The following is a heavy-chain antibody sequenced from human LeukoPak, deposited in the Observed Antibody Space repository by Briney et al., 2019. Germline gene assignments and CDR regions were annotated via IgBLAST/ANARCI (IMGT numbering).Heavy chain of an antibody. CDR3: TRVSMTYRSDNCFDP. J-gene: IGHJ5*02. D-gene: IGHD3-16*02. CDR1: GFTFSSYW. CDR2: INSAGSII. Sequence: GGSLRLSCAASGFTFSSYWMHWVRQAPGKGLVWVSRINSAGSIINYADSVKGRFTISRDNAKNTLYLQMNSLRAADTAVYYCTRVSMTYRSDNCFDPWGQGTLVTVSS. V-gene: IGHV3-74*01.